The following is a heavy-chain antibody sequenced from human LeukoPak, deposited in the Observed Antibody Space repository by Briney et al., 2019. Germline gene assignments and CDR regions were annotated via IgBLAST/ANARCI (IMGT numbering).Heavy chain of an antibody. J-gene: IGHJ4*02. CDR1: GFTFSSYA. CDR3: ATDVGGWNDDPFDY. CDR2: ISGSGGST. Sequence: PGGSLRLSCAASGFTFSSYAMSWVRQAPGKGLEWVSAISGSGGSTYSADSAKGRFTISRDNSKNTLYLQMNSLRAEDTAVYYCATDVGGWNDDPFDYWGQGTLVTVSS. V-gene: IGHV3-23*01. D-gene: IGHD1-1*01.